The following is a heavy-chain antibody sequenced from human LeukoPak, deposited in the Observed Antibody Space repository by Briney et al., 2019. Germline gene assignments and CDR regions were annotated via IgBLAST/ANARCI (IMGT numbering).Heavy chain of an antibody. Sequence: SETLSLTCTVSGGSISSYYWSWIRQPPGKGLEWIGYIYYSGSTNYNPSLKSRVTISVDKSKNQFSLKLSSVTAADTAVYYCARDCSSTSCLGTGFDYWGQGTLVTVSS. CDR3: ARDCSSTSCLGTGFDY. D-gene: IGHD2-2*01. V-gene: IGHV4-59*12. J-gene: IGHJ4*02. CDR2: IYYSGST. CDR1: GGSISSYY.